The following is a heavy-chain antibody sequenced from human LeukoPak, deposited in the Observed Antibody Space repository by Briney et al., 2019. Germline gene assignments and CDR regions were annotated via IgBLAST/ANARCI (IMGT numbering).Heavy chain of an antibody. D-gene: IGHD6-19*01. V-gene: IGHV3-21*01. CDR3: ARDPPTITLAGNGNDY. CDR1: GFTFSSYG. CDR2: ISSSSSYI. J-gene: IGHJ4*02. Sequence: PGGSLRLSCAASGFTFSSYGMNWVRQAPGKGLGWVSYISSSSSYIYYADSVKGRFTISRDNAKKSLYLQMNSLRAEDTAVYYCARDPPTITLAGNGNDYWGQGTLVTVSS.